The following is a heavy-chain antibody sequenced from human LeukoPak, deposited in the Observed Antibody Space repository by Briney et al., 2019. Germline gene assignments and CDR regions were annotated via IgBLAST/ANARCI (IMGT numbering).Heavy chain of an antibody. V-gene: IGHV1-69*05. CDR3: AKRPVIMVRGVKPYYMDV. D-gene: IGHD3-10*01. CDR2: IIPIFGTA. CDR1: GGTFSSYA. J-gene: IGHJ6*03. Sequence: SVKVSCKASGGTFSSYAISWVRQAPGQGLEWMGGIIPIFGTANYAQKFQGRVTMTRNTSISTAYMELSSLRSEDTAVYYCAKRPVIMVRGVKPYYMDVWGKGTTVTISS.